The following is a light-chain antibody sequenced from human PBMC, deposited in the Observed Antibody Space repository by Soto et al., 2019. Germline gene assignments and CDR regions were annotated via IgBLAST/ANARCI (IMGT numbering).Light chain of an antibody. V-gene: IGKV1-39*01. J-gene: IGKJ2*01. CDR3: MQALQSPRT. CDR2: VAS. Sequence: DIQMTQSPSSLSASLGDRVTITCRASQTIRTYLNWYQQKPGKAPKLLIYVASNLQSGVPSRFSGSGSGTDFTLKISRVEAEDVGVYYCMQALQSPRTFGQGTKLEIK. CDR1: QTIRTY.